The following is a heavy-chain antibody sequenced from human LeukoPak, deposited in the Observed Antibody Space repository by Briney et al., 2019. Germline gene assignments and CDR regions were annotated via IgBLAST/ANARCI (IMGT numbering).Heavy chain of an antibody. Sequence: SETLSLTCTVSGGSISSYYWSWIRQPPGKGLEWIGYIYYSGSTNYNPSLKSRVTISVDTSKNQFSLKLSSVTAADTAVYYCATTSLRFLESSYYYYMDVWGKGTTVTVSS. V-gene: IGHV4-59*12. CDR2: IYYSGST. CDR3: ATTSLRFLESSYYYYMDV. J-gene: IGHJ6*03. D-gene: IGHD3-3*01. CDR1: GGSISSYY.